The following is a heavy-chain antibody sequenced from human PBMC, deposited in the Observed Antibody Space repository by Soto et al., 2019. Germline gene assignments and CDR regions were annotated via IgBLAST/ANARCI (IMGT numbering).Heavy chain of an antibody. CDR2: IIPIFGTA. CDR1: GGTFSSYA. V-gene: IGHV1-69*06. CDR3: ARGTTVVTYFDY. D-gene: IGHD4-17*01. Sequence: RASVKVSCKASGGTFSSYAISLVRQAPGQGLEWMGGIIPIFGTANYAQKFQGRVTITADKSTSTAYMELSSLRSEDTAVYYCARGTTVVTYFDYWGQGTLVTVSS. J-gene: IGHJ4*02.